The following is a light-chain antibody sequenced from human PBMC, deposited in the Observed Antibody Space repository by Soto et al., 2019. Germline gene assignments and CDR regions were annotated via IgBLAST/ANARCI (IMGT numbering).Light chain of an antibody. V-gene: IGKV1-39*01. CDR1: QSISSY. J-gene: IGKJ4*01. Sequence: DIQITQSPSSLSASPRYPVTLTFRASQSISSYLNWYQQKPGKAPKLLIYAASSLQSGVPSRFSGSGSGTDFTLTISSLQTEDFATYSCQQSYSTPLTFGGGTKVDIK. CDR3: QQSYSTPLT. CDR2: AAS.